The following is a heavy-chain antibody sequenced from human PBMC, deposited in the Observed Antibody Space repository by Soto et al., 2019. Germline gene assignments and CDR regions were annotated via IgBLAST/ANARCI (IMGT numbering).Heavy chain of an antibody. V-gene: IGHV3-23*01. D-gene: IGHD4-17*01. Sequence: GGSLRLSCAASGFTFSSDAMSWVRQAPGKGLEWVSAISGSGGSTYYADSVKGRFTISRDNSKNTLYLQMNSLRAEDTAVYYCAKDYGRHGADNWFDPWGQGTLVTVSS. J-gene: IGHJ5*02. CDR3: AKDYGRHGADNWFDP. CDR1: GFTFSSDA. CDR2: ISGSGGST.